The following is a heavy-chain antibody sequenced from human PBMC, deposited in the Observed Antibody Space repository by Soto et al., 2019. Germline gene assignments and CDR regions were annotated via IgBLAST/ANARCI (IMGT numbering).Heavy chain of an antibody. V-gene: IGHV3-23*01. J-gene: IGHJ6*02. CDR1: GFTFSSYA. CDR2: ISGSGGST. CDR3: AKASRDSSGYSGMDV. D-gene: IGHD3-22*01. Sequence: GGSLRLSCAASGFTFSSYAMSWVRQAPGKGLEWVSAISGSGGSTYYADSVKGRFTISRDNSKNTLYLQMNSLGAEDTAVYYCAKASRDSSGYSGMDVWGQGTTVTVSS.